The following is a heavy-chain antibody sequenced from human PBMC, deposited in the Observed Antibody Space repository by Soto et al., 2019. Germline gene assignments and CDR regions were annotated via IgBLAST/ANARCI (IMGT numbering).Heavy chain of an antibody. Sequence: NPSETLSLTCAVYGGSLNGYSWNWIRQPPGKGLEWIGEINHTGGTHYNPSLKSRVTMSVDTSKNQFSLRLSSVTAADTAIYYCATRITVFGLLIPPFDPWGQGTQVTVSS. J-gene: IGHJ5*02. CDR1: GGSLNGYS. D-gene: IGHD3-3*01. V-gene: IGHV4-34*01. CDR3: ATRITVFGLLIPPFDP. CDR2: INHTGGT.